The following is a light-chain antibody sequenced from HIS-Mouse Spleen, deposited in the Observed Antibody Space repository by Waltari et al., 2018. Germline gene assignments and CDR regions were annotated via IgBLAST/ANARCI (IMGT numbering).Light chain of an antibody. CDR2: SNN. Sequence: QSVLTQPPSASGTPGQRVTISCSESSSNIGSNTVNWYQQLPGTAPKLLIYSNNQRPSGVPDRFSGSKSGTSASLAISGVQAEDEADYYCQSADSSGTYSVVFGGGTKLTVL. CDR3: QSADSSGTYSVV. J-gene: IGLJ2*01. V-gene: IGLV1-44*01. CDR1: SSNIGSNT.